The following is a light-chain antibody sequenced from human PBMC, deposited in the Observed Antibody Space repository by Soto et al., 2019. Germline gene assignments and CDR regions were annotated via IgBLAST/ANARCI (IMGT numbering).Light chain of an antibody. CDR2: WAS. CDR1: QSVLSSSNNKNY. V-gene: IGKV4-1*01. Sequence: DIVMTQSLDSLSVSLGERATINCKSSQSVLSSSNNKNYLAWYQQKPGQPPKVVIYWASTRGSGVPDRFSGSGSGTDFTLTISSLQAEDVAVYYCQHYYSSPLTFGGGTKVDIK. J-gene: IGKJ4*01. CDR3: QHYYSSPLT.